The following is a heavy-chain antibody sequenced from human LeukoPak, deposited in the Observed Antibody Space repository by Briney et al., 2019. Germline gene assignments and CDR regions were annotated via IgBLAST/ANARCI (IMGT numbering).Heavy chain of an antibody. CDR2: ISSSGSTI. J-gene: IGHJ6*03. D-gene: IGHD2-2*01. Sequence: GGSLGLSCAASGFTFSSYAMSWVRQAPGKGLEWVSYISSSGSTIYYADSVKGRFTISRDKDKNSVYLQMTSLRAEDTAVYYCARESGSRSYYYYMDVWGKGTTVTVSS. CDR1: GFTFSSYA. CDR3: ARESGSRSYYYYMDV. V-gene: IGHV3-48*01.